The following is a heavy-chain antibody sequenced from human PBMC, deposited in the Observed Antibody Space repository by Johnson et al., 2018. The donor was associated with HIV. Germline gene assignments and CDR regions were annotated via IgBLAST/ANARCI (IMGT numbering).Heavy chain of an antibody. D-gene: IGHD1/OR15-1a*01. Sequence: VQLVESGGGLVQPGRSLRLSCLVSGLTFNNYPIHWVRQATGKGLEWVSAIGTAGDTYCPGSVKGRLTISRENAKNYLYLQMNSLRDEDTAVYFCVRDFRSVGTTDASDIWGQGTMITVSS. J-gene: IGHJ3*02. CDR2: IGTAGDT. V-gene: IGHV3-13*01. CDR3: VRDFRSVGTTDASDI. CDR1: GLTFNNYP.